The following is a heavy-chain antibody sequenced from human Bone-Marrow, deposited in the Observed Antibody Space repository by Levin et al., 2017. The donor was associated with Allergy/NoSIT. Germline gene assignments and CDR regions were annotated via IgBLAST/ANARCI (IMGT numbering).Heavy chain of an antibody. Sequence: SQTLSLTCTVSGGSIRNFYWSWIRQPPGKGLEWIGYIYHSGDRNYSPSLKSRVTMSLDMSKNQFSLKLSSVTAADTAFYYCARDVFSARTGSMDVWGQGTLVTVSS. D-gene: IGHD3-10*01. CDR2: IYHSGDR. V-gene: IGHV4-59*12. J-gene: IGHJ6*02. CDR3: ARDVFSARTGSMDV. CDR1: GGSIRNFY.